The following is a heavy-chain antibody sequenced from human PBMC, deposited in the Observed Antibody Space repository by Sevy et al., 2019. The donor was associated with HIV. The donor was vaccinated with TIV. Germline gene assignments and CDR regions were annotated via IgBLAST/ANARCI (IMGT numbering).Heavy chain of an antibody. D-gene: IGHD5-18*01. Sequence: GGSLRLSCAASGFTFSSYAMHWVRQAPGKGLEWVAVISYDGSNKYYADSVKGRFTISRDNSKNTLYLQMNSLRAEDTAVYYCARDLKLSYYYYGMDVWGQGTTVTVSS. CDR2: ISYDGSNK. CDR3: ARDLKLSYYYYGMDV. CDR1: GFTFSSYA. J-gene: IGHJ6*02. V-gene: IGHV3-30-3*01.